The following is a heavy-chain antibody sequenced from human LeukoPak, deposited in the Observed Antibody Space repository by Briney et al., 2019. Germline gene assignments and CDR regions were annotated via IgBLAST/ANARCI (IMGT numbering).Heavy chain of an antibody. D-gene: IGHD3-3*01. J-gene: IGHJ4*02. CDR3: TTEFWYYFNN. V-gene: IGHV3-15*01. Sequence: GGSLRLSCAGSGFTFSGTWLNWVRQAPGQGHEWVARINTKTDGATTTYGAPVKGRFTISRDDSKSTLYLDINSLKTEDTAVYYCTTEFWYYFNNWGQGTLVTVSS. CDR1: GFTFSGTW. CDR2: INTKTDGATT.